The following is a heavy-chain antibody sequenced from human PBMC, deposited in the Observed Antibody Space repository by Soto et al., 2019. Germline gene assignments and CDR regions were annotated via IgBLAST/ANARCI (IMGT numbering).Heavy chain of an antibody. CDR2: IIGSGGST. D-gene: IGHD1-26*01. V-gene: IGHV3-23*01. CDR1: GXTFSSYP. J-gene: IGHJ3*02. Sequence: GFLRLSCAASGXTFSSYPMSWVRQAPGKGLEWVSAIIGSGGSTYYADSVKGRFTISRDNSKKTLYLQMNSLRADDTAVYYCAKDQGEPTDAFDIWGQGTMGTVSS. CDR3: AKDQGEPTDAFDI.